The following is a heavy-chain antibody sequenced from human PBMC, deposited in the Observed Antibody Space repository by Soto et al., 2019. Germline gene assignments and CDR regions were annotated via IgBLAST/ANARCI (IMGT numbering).Heavy chain of an antibody. Sequence: PGGSLRLSCAASGFSFSSYAMTWVRQAPGKGLEWVSAISGSGGSTYYADSVKGRFTISRDNSKNTLYLQMNSLRAEDTAVYYCAKAQLITIFGVVNNNWFDPWGQGNLVTVSS. CDR1: GFSFSSYA. CDR3: AKAQLITIFGVVNNNWFDP. D-gene: IGHD3-3*01. V-gene: IGHV3-23*01. CDR2: ISGSGGST. J-gene: IGHJ5*02.